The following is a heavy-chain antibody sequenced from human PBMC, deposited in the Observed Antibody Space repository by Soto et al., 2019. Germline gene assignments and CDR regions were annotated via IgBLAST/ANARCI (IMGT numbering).Heavy chain of an antibody. D-gene: IGHD2-2*01. CDR3: ARDPILPSSTPGY. CDR2: IYYSGST. J-gene: IGHJ4*02. Sequence: PSETLSLTCTVSGGSISSGDYYWSWIRQPPGKGLEWIGYIYYSGSTYYNPSLKSRVTISVGTSKNQFSLKLSSVTAADTAVYYCARDPILPSSTPGYWGQGTLVTVSS. V-gene: IGHV4-30-4*01. CDR1: GGSISSGDYY.